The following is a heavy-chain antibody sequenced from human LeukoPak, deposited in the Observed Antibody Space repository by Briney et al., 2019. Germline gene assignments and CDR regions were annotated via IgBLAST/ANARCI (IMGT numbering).Heavy chain of an antibody. Sequence: GGSLRLSCAASGFTFSTYSMNWVRQAPGKGLEWVSYISSSGSIIYYSDSVKGRFTISRDNAQNSLDLQMNSLRAEDTAFYYCVGDSQKVGAVFPSFDFWGQGTLVTVSS. J-gene: IGHJ4*02. CDR1: GFTFSTYS. D-gene: IGHD4/OR15-4a*01. V-gene: IGHV3-48*01. CDR2: ISSSGSII. CDR3: VGDSQKVGAVFPSFDF.